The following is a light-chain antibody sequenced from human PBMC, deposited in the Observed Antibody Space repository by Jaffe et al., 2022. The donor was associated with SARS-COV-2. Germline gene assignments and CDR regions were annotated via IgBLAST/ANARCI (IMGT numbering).Light chain of an antibody. CDR3: QQYGGSPYT. Sequence: EIVLTQSPGTLSLSPGERATLSCRASQSVSSNYLAWYQQKPGQAPRLLIYGASSRATGISDRFSGSGSGTDFTLTISRLEPEDFAVYYCQQYGGSPYTFGQGTKLEIK. J-gene: IGKJ2*01. CDR2: GAS. CDR1: QSVSSNY. V-gene: IGKV3-20*01.